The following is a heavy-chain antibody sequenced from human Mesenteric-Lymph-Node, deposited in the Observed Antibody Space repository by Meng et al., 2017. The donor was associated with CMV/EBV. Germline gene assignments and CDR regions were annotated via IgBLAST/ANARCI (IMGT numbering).Heavy chain of an antibody. V-gene: IGHV4-34*01. CDR1: GGSFSGYY. CDR2: INHSGST. D-gene: IGHD4-23*01. J-gene: IGHJ4*02. Sequence: QVTLQQWVAGLLKPSETLSLTGAVYGGSFSGYYWSWIRQPPGKGLEWIGEINHSGSTNYNPSLKSRVTISVDTSKNQFSLKLSSVTAADTAVYYCARHQRWLKSEGGFNYWGQGTLVTVSS. CDR3: ARHQRWLKSEGGFNY.